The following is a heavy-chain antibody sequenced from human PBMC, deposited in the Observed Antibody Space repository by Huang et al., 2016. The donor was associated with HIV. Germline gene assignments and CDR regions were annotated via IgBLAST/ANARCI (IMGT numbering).Heavy chain of an antibody. CDR3: ARDADYYGSGSYHPSGWFDP. V-gene: IGHV3-74*01. Sequence: EVQLVESGGGLVQPGGSLRLSCAASGFTFSSYWMHWVRQAPGTGLVWVARINSEGSSKSYADSVKGRFNISRDNAKNTLYLQMNSLRAEDTAVYYCARDADYYGSGSYHPSGWFDPWGQGTLVTVSS. D-gene: IGHD3-10*01. CDR1: GFTFSSYW. CDR2: INSEGSSK. J-gene: IGHJ5*02.